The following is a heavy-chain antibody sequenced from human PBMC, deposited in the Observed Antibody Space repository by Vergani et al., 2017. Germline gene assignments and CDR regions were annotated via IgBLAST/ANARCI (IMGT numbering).Heavy chain of an antibody. CDR2: LSWNSGFI. CDR3: AKDLAAHRGGAFEI. J-gene: IGHJ3*02. D-gene: IGHD1-14*01. Sequence: EVQLVESGGGLIQTGRSLRLSCVGSGFTFDDYAMHWVRQAPGKGLEWVAGLSWNSGFISYADSVKGRFSISRDNAKNSLYLQMDSLRPEDTAFYFCAKDLAAHRGGAFEIWGQGTKVTVSS. V-gene: IGHV3-9*01. CDR1: GFTFDDYA.